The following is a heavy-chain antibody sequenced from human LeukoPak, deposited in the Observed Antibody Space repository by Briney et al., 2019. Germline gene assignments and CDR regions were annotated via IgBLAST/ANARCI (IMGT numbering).Heavy chain of an antibody. Sequence: PSETLSLTCTVSGASISSGGYYWSWIRQHPGKGLEWIGYIYYSGSTYYNPSLKSRVTISVDTSKNQFSLKLSSVTAADTAVYYCARELYSSGWFDYWGQGTLVTVSS. CDR1: GASISSGGYY. J-gene: IGHJ4*02. CDR3: ARELYSSGWFDY. V-gene: IGHV4-31*03. CDR2: IYYSGST. D-gene: IGHD6-19*01.